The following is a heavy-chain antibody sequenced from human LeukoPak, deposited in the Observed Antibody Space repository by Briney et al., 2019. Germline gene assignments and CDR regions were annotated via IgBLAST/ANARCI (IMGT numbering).Heavy chain of an antibody. CDR1: GFTFSSYS. Sequence: GSLRLSCAASGFTFSSYSMNWVRQAPGKGLEWVSSISTTSDYIYYAGSLRGRLTISRDNAKNSLYLQMNSLRAEDTAVYYCARGGVYSQGFDYWGQGTLVTVSS. J-gene: IGHJ4*02. V-gene: IGHV3-21*01. CDR3: ARGGVYSQGFDY. D-gene: IGHD5/OR15-5a*01. CDR2: ISTTSDYI.